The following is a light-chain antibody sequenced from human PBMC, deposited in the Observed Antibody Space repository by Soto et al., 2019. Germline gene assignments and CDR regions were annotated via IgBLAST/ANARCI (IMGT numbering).Light chain of an antibody. CDR2: KAS. J-gene: IGKJ1*01. V-gene: IGKV1-5*03. Sequence: DIPMTQSPSTLSASVGDRVTITCRASQSISSWLAWYQQKPGKAPKVLIYKASSLESGVPSRFSGSASVTECTLTISRLQPDDFATYYCQRYNTCPWTFGDGTQVEIK. CDR3: QRYNTCPWT. CDR1: QSISSW.